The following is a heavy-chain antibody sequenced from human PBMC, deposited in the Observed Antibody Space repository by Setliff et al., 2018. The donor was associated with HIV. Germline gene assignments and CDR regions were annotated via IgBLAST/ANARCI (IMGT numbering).Heavy chain of an antibody. CDR1: GYTLTELS. CDR3: ARVQTMAVAGTQYYYMDV. CDR2: FDPEDGET. J-gene: IGHJ6*03. V-gene: IGHV1-24*01. Sequence: GASVKVSCKVSGYTLTELSMHWVRQAPGKGLEWMGGFDPEDGETMYAQKFQGRVTMTRDTSISTAYMELSSLRSEDTAVYYCARVQTMAVAGTQYYYMDVWGKGTTVTVSS. D-gene: IGHD6-19*01.